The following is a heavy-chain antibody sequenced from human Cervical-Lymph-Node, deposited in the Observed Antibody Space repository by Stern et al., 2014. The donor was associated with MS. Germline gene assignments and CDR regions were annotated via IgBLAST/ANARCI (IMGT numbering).Heavy chain of an antibody. D-gene: IGHD3-22*01. V-gene: IGHV4-59*01. CDR3: ARDGYYYDSSGYYGAFDI. CDR2: IYYSGST. J-gene: IGHJ3*02. CDR1: GGSISSYY. Sequence: QLQLQESGPGLVKPSETLSLTCTVSGGSISSYYWSWIRQPPGKGLEWIGYIYYSGSTNYNPSLKSRVTISVDTSKNQFSLKLSSVTAADTAVYYCARDGYYYDSSGYYGAFDIWGQGTMVTVSS.